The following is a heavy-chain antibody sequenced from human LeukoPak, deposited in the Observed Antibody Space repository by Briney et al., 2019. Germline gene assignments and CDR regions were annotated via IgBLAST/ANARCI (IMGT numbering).Heavy chain of an antibody. Sequence: GGSLRLSCAASGFTFSSYSMNWVRQAPGKGLEWVSYISSSSSTIYYADSVKGRFTISRDNAKNSLYLQMNSLRAEDTAVYYCARVRRELPLDYWGQGTLVTVSS. V-gene: IGHV3-48*01. J-gene: IGHJ4*02. CDR1: GFTFSSYS. CDR3: ARVRRELPLDY. D-gene: IGHD1-26*01. CDR2: ISSSSSTI.